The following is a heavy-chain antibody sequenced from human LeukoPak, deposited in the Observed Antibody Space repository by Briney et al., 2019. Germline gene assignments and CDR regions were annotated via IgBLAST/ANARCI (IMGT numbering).Heavy chain of an antibody. CDR1: GGSISSYY. J-gene: IGHJ4*02. D-gene: IGHD3-3*01. CDR3: ARGSLEWLFSLDY. CDR2: IYYSGST. Sequence: SETLSLTCTVSGGSISSYYWSWIRQPPGKGLEWIGYIYYSGSTNYNPSLKSRVTISVDTSKNQFSLKLSSVTAADTAVYYCARGSLEWLFSLDYWGQGTLVTVSS. V-gene: IGHV4-59*01.